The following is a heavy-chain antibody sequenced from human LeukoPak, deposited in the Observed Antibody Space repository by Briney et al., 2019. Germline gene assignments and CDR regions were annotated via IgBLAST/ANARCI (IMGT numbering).Heavy chain of an antibody. V-gene: IGHV1-69*06. CDR1: GGTFSSYA. D-gene: IGHD6-13*01. J-gene: IGHJ6*03. CDR2: IIPIFGTA. CDR3: ATVFQQRGYYYMDV. Sequence: SVKVSCKASGGTFSSYAISWVRQAPGQGLEWMGGIIPIFGTANYAQKFQGRVTITADKSTSTAYMELSSLKSEDTGVYYCATVFQQRGYYYMDVWGKGTTVTVSS.